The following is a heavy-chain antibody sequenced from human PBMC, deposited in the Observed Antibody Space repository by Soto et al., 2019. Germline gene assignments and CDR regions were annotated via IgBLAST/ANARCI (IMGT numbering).Heavy chain of an antibody. CDR1: GFTFSSYS. D-gene: IGHD3-9*01. CDR3: ARNYDILTGYFVMAYYYMDV. Sequence: PGGSLRLSCAASGFTFSSYSMNWVRQAPGKGLEWVSYISSSSSSTIYYADSVKGRFTISRDNAKNSLYLQMNSLRAEDTAVYYCARNYDILTGYFVMAYYYMDVWGKGTTVTVSS. J-gene: IGHJ6*03. V-gene: IGHV3-48*01. CDR2: ISSSSSSTI.